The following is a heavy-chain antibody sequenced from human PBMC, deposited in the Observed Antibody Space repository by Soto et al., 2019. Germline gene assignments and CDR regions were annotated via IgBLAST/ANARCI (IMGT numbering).Heavy chain of an antibody. CDR1: GGSISSGGYS. V-gene: IGHV4-30-2*01. J-gene: IGHJ3*02. CDR2: IYHSGGT. Sequence: SETLSLTCAVSGGSISSGGYSWSWIRQPPGKGLEWIGYIYHSGGTYYNPSLKSRVTISVDRSKNQFSLKLSSVTAADTAVYYCAGTVGFLEWLFIWGQGTMVTVSS. D-gene: IGHD3-3*02. CDR3: AGTVGFLEWLFI.